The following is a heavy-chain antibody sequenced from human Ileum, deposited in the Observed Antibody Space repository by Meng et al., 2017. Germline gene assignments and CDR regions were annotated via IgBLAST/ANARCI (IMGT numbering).Heavy chain of an antibody. CDR2: ISQESGRT. CDR1: GGSISSSDW. V-gene: IGHV4-4*02. J-gene: IGHJ4*02. CDR3: VRNEGYSLGD. D-gene: IGHD2-21*01. Sequence: QRQEAGPGLVKPSGTLSLTCAASGGSISSSDWWSWGRQPPGKGLEWIGEISQESGRTNYNPSLKSRVTISLDKSKNQFSLNLNSVTAADTAVYYCVRNEGYSLGDWGQGTLVTVSS.